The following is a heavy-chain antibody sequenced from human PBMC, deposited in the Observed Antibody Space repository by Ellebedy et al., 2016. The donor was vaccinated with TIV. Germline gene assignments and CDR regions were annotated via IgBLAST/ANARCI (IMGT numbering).Heavy chain of an antibody. CDR2: ISSDGRRT. CDR1: GFTFDTYW. Sequence: GESLKISXAASGFTFDTYWMYWVRQAPGKGLEWVSGISSDGRRTTYADSVKGRFTISRDNAKNTLNLQMTSLRAEDTAVYYCTKGGFGGHNGMDVWGQGATVIVSS. J-gene: IGHJ6*02. D-gene: IGHD3-10*01. V-gene: IGHV3-74*03. CDR3: TKGGFGGHNGMDV.